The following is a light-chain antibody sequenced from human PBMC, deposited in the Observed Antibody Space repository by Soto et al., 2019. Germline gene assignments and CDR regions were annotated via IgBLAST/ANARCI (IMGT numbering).Light chain of an antibody. CDR3: QQYNGYSWT. J-gene: IGKJ1*01. V-gene: IGKV1-5*01. Sequence: DIQMTQSPSTLSASVGDRVTITCRASQSISSWLAWYQQKPGKAPKLLIYDGSSLESGVPSRFSGSGSGTEFTLTISSLQPDDFATYYCQQYNGYSWTFGQGTKVDI. CDR1: QSISSW. CDR2: DGS.